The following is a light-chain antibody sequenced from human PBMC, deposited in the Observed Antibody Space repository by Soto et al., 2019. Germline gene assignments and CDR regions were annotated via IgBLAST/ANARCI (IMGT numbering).Light chain of an antibody. J-gene: IGKJ2*01. CDR2: GAS. CDR1: QSVSTN. V-gene: IGKV3-15*01. Sequence: EIVMTQSPATLSVSPGERATLSCRASQSVSTNLAWYQQKPGQAPRLLIYGASTRATGIPARFSGSESGTEFTLTISSLQSEDFAVHYCQQYNNWYTFGQGTKLEIK. CDR3: QQYNNWYT.